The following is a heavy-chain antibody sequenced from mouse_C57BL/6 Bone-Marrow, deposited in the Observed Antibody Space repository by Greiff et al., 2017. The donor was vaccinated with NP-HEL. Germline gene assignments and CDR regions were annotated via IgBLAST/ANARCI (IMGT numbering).Heavy chain of an antibody. Sequence: QVHVKQSGAELARPGASVKLSCKASGYTFTSYGLSWVKQRTGQRLEWIGEIYPRSGNTCYNEKFKGKAQLTADKSSSTAYMELRSLTSEDSAVYFCARTTVVAEAYRGQGTLVTVSA. V-gene: IGHV1-81*01. CDR2: IYPRSGNT. D-gene: IGHD1-1*01. J-gene: IGHJ3*01. CDR1: GYTFTSYG. CDR3: ARTTVVAEAY.